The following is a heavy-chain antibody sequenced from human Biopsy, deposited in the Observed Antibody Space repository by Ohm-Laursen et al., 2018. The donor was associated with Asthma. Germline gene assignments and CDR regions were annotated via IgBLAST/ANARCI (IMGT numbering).Heavy chain of an antibody. V-gene: IGHV3-23*01. CDR1: GFTFSNYA. D-gene: IGHD6-19*01. J-gene: IGHJ4*02. Sequence: SLRLSCAAPGFTFSNYAMSWVRQAPGKGLEWVSSITDSGGFTYYADSVKGRFTISRDKSENTLYLQMNSLTAEDTAVYYCARGDSSGWSHYYFDYWGQGTLVTVSS. CDR3: ARGDSSGWSHYYFDY. CDR2: ITDSGGFT.